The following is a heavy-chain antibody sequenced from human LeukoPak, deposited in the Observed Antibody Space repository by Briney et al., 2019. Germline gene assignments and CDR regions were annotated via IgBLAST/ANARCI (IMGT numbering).Heavy chain of an antibody. CDR2: INPSGGST. CDR3: ARGGYSSSWYDY. V-gene: IGHV1-46*01. J-gene: IGHJ4*02. CDR1: GGTFSSYA. Sequence: ASVKVSCKASGGTFSSYAISWVRQAPGQGLEWMGIINPSGGSTSYAQKFQGRVTMTRDTSTSTVYMELSSLRSEDTAVYYCARGGYSSSWYDYWGQGTLVTVYS. D-gene: IGHD6-13*01.